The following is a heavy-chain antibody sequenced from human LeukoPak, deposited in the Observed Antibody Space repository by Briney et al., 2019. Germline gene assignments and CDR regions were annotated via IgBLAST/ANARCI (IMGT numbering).Heavy chain of an antibody. J-gene: IGHJ4*02. CDR3: ARDLGYSGMIPFDY. Sequence: ASVKVSCKASGGTFSSYAISWVRQAPGQGLEWMGRIIPILGIANYAQKFQGRVTITADKSTSTAYMELSSLRSEDTAVYYCARDLGYSGMIPFDYWGQGTLVTVSS. D-gene: IGHD6-13*01. CDR2: IIPILGIA. CDR1: GGTFSSYA. V-gene: IGHV1-69*04.